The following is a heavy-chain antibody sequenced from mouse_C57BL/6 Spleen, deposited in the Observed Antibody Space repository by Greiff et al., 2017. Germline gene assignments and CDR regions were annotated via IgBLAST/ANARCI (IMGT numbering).Heavy chain of an antibody. CDR1: GFTFSSYA. CDR2: ISDGGSYT. CDR3: ARDRYYGRPLYYAMDY. J-gene: IGHJ4*01. V-gene: IGHV5-4*01. D-gene: IGHD1-1*01. Sequence: EVHLVESGGGLVKPGGSLKLSCAASGFTFSSYAMSWVRQTPEKRLEWVATISDGGSYTYYPDNVKGRFTISRDNAKNNLYLQRSHLKSEDTAMYYCARDRYYGRPLYYAMDYWGQGTSVTVSS.